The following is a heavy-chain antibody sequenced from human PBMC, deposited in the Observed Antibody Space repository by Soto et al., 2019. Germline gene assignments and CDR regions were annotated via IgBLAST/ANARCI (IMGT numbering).Heavy chain of an antibody. CDR2: IWYDGSNK. V-gene: IGHV3-33*01. J-gene: IGHJ4*02. CDR1: GFTFSSYG. Sequence: QVQLVESGGGVVQPGRSLRLSCAASGFTFSSYGMHWVRQAPGKGLEWVAVIWYDGSNKYYADSVKGRFTISRDNSKNTLYLQMNSLRAEDTAVYYCARDKWIIMVRGVTHYWGQGTLVTVSS. CDR3: ARDKWIIMVRGVTHY. D-gene: IGHD3-10*01.